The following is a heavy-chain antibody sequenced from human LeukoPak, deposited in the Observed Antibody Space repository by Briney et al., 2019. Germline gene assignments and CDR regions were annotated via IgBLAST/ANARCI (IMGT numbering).Heavy chain of an antibody. CDR1: GFTFSTYA. Sequence: GGSLSLSCAASGFTFSTYARTWVRQPPGKGLEWVSYISRSGTTIHSADSVKGRFTISRDNAKNSLYLKMNSLRAEDTAVSYCATEGEGWLQPYWGQGTLVTVSS. J-gene: IGHJ4*02. CDR3: ATEGEGWLQPY. D-gene: IGHD5-24*01. CDR2: ISRSGTTI. V-gene: IGHV3-48*01.